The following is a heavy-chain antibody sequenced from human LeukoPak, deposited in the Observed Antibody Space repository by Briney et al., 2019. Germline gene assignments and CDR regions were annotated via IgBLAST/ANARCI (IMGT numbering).Heavy chain of an antibody. Sequence: GGSLRLSCAASGFTFSSYAMSWVRQAPGKGLEWVSAISGSGGSTYYADSVKGRFTISRDNAKNSLYLQMNSLRAEDTAVYYCARSHGFLGYWGQGTLVTVSS. CDR1: GFTFSSYA. V-gene: IGHV3-23*01. J-gene: IGHJ4*02. D-gene: IGHD6-25*01. CDR3: ARSHGFLGY. CDR2: ISGSGGST.